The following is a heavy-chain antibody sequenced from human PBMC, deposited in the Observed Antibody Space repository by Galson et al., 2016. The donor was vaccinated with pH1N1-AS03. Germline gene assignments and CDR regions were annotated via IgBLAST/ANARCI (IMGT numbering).Heavy chain of an antibody. J-gene: IGHJ4*02. CDR3: ARVGKYFDFWSGYSDFDY. D-gene: IGHD3-3*01. Sequence: LRLSCAASGFSFSSYATSWVRQAPGKGLEWIGSIYHSGSTYYNPSLISRVTISVDTSKNRFSLKVTSVTAADTAVYYCARVGKYFDFWSGYSDFDYWGQGTLVTVSS. CDR1: GFSFSSYAT. V-gene: IGHV4-38-2*01. CDR2: IYHSGST.